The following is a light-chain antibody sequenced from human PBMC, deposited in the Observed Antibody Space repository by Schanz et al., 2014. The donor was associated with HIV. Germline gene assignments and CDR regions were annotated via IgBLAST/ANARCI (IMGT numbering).Light chain of an antibody. Sequence: EIVLTQSPVTLSLSPGERATLSCRASQSVSTYLAWYQQKPGQSPRLLIYGASKRATGIPPRFSGSGSGTDFTLTINSLEPEDFAVYYCQQRSTWPLSFAFGPGTKVDLK. CDR3: QQRSTWPLSFA. V-gene: IGKV3-11*01. CDR2: GAS. CDR1: QSVSTY. J-gene: IGKJ3*01.